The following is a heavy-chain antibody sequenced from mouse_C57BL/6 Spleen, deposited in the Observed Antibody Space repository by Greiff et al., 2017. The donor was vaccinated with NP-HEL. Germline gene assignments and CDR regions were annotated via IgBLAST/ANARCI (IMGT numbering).Heavy chain of an antibody. V-gene: IGHV5-17*01. CDR1: VFPFSDYG. CDR3: ARGGYFDY. J-gene: IGHJ2*01. CDR2: ISSGSSTM. Sequence: EVMLVESGGGLVKPGGSLKLSCAAPVFPFSDYGMHWVRQAPEKGLEWVAYISSGSSTMYYVDTVKGRFPISRDNAKNTLFLQMTSLRSEDTAMYYCARGGYFDYWGQGTTLTVSS.